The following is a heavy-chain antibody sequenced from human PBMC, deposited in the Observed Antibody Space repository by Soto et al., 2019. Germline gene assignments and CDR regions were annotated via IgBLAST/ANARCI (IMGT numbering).Heavy chain of an antibody. CDR1: GFTFSSYA. CDR3: AKETYYCYLLGYFDY. CDR2: ISGSGGST. D-gene: IGHD1-26*01. Sequence: PGGSLRLSCAASGFTFSSYAMSWVRQAPRKGLEWVSAISGSGGSTYYADTVKGRFTISRDNSKNTLYLQMNSLRAEDTAVYYCAKETYYCYLLGYFDYWGQGTLVTVSS. J-gene: IGHJ4*02. V-gene: IGHV3-23*01.